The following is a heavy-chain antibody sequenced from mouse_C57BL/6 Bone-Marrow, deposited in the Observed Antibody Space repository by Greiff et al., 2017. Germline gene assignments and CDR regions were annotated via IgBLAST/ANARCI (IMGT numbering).Heavy chain of an antibody. CDR3: ARGANWDGRDY. V-gene: IGHV5-4*03. J-gene: IGHJ4*01. D-gene: IGHD4-1*01. CDR1: GFTFSSYA. CDR2: ISDGGSYT. Sequence: EVKLVESGGGLVKPGGSLKLSCAASGFTFSSYAMSWVRQTPEKRLEWVATISDGGSYTYYPDNVKGRFPISRDNAKNNLYLQMSQLKSEDTAMYYCARGANWDGRDYWGQGTSVTVSS.